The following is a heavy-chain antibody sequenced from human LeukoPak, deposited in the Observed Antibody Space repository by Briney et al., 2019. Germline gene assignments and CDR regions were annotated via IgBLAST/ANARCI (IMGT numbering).Heavy chain of an antibody. D-gene: IGHD3-10*01. V-gene: IGHV3-74*03. J-gene: IGHJ5*02. CDR3: ARDDYYSS. CDR1: GFTLSNYW. Sequence: GGSLRLSCVGSGFTLSNYWMHWVRQAPGKGLVWVSRIMFDGTFTMYADSVKGRFTISRDNAKNTPYLQMNSLRAEDTAVYYCARDDYYSSWGQGTLVTVSS. CDR2: IMFDGTFT.